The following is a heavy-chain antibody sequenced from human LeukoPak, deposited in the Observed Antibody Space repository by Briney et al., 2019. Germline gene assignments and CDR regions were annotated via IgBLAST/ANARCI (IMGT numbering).Heavy chain of an antibody. CDR3: ARAHPTVTNFDY. Sequence: SETLSLTCTVSGGSISSYYWSWIRQPPGKGLEWIGYIYYSGSTNYNPSLKSRVTISVDTSKNQFSLKLSSVTAADTAVYYCARAHPTVTNFDYWGQGTLVTVPS. J-gene: IGHJ4*02. CDR1: GGSISSYY. CDR2: IYYSGST. V-gene: IGHV4-59*01. D-gene: IGHD4-17*01.